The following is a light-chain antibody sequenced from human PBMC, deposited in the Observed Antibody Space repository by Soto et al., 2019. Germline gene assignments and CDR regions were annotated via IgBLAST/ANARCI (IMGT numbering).Light chain of an antibody. J-gene: IGKJ5*01. CDR1: QSVSSSY. Sequence: EMVLSQSPGTLSLSPGERATLSCRASQSVSSSYLAWYQQKPGQAPRLLIYGASSRATGIPDRFSGSGSGTDFTLTISRLEPEDSAVYYCQQCGSSPITFGQGTRLEI. CDR3: QQCGSSPIT. V-gene: IGKV3-20*01. CDR2: GAS.